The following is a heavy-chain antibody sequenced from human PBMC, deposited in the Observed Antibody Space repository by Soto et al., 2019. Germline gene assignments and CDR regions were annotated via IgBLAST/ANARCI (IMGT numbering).Heavy chain of an antibody. D-gene: IGHD2-15*01. Sequence: GGSLRLSCAASGFTVSSKYMTWVRQAPGKGLEWVSLIQSGGTTYYADSVKGRFTISRDTSENTLHLQMDSLRVEDTAVYYCARDDVLCDGGRCYGIHSEVWGKGTTVTVSS. CDR3: ARDDVLCDGGRCYGIHSEV. J-gene: IGHJ6*04. V-gene: IGHV3-66*01. CDR2: IQSGGTT. CDR1: GFTVSSKY.